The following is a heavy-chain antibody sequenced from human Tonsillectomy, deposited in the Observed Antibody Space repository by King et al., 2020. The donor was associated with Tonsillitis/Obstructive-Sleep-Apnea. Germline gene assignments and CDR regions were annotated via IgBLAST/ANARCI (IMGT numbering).Heavy chain of an antibody. CDR3: ARGVRTTIITAAGVYSYYGLDV. CDR2: IYTSGST. V-gene: IGHV4-4*07. CDR1: GGSISSYY. D-gene: IGHD4-11*01. Sequence: VQLQESGPGLVKPSETLSLMCTVSGGSISSYYWSWIRQPAGKGLEWIGRIYTSGSTNYNPSLKSRVTMSVDTSKNQFSLKLSSVTAADTAVYYCARGVRTTIITAAGVYSYYGLDVWGQGTTVTVSS. J-gene: IGHJ6*02.